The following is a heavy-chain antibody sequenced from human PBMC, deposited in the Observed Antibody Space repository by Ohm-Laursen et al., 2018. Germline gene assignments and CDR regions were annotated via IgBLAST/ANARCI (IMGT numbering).Heavy chain of an antibody. CDR1: GFTFSNYA. V-gene: IGHV3-23*01. CDR2: ITDSGGST. D-gene: IGHD3-10*01. Sequence: SLRLSCTASGFTFSNYAMYWVRQAPGKGLEWVSAITDSGGSTFYADSVKGRFTISRDNSKNTLYLQMNSLRAEDTAVYHCAKAGGWSYSYELDSWGQGALVTVSS. J-gene: IGHJ5*01. CDR3: AKAGGWSYSYELDS.